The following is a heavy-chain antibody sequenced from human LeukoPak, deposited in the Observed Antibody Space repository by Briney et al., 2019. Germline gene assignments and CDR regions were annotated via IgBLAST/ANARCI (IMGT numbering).Heavy chain of an antibody. CDR2: INPSGGST. D-gene: IGHD3-3*01. V-gene: IGHV1-46*01. J-gene: IGHJ4*02. Sequence: GASVKVSCKASGYTFTSYYMHWVRQAPGQGLEWMGIINPSGGSTSYAQKFQGRVTMTRDMSTSTVYMELSSLRSEDTAVYYCARASRVVGPYYDFWSGYSPIFDYWGQGTLVTVSS. CDR1: GYTFTSYY. CDR3: ARASRVVGPYYDFWSGYSPIFDY.